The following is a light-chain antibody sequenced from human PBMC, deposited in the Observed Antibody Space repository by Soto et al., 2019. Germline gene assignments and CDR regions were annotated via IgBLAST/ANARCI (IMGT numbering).Light chain of an antibody. V-gene: IGLV2-14*03. Sequence: QSVLTQPASVSGSPGQSITISCTATSSDIADYNYVSWYQEHPGKVPKLMIFDVSNRPSGVSSRFSGSKSGNTASLTISGLQAEDEADYYCSSYTSTSTLVVFGGGTKLTVL. CDR2: DVS. CDR1: SSDIADYNY. CDR3: SSYTSTSTLVV. J-gene: IGLJ2*01.